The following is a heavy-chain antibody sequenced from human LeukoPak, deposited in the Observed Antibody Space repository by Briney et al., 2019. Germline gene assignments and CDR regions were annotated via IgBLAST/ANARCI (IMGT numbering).Heavy chain of an antibody. CDR1: GGSISSTTYY. J-gene: IGHJ4*02. CDR3: ARDLRDYGSGGGHDY. Sequence: SKTLSLTCIVSGGSISSTTYYWGWIRQPPGKGLEWIGTIYYSGSTYYNPSLKSRVTISVDTSKNQFSLKLSSVTAADTAVYYCARDLRDYGSGGGHDYWGQGTLVTVSS. V-gene: IGHV4-39*07. CDR2: IYYSGST. D-gene: IGHD3-10*01.